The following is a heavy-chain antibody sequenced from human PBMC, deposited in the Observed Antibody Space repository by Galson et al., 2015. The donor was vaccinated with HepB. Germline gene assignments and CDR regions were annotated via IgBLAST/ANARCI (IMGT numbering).Heavy chain of an antibody. D-gene: IGHD3-9*01. CDR2: ISGSGGST. CDR1: GFTFSSYA. CDR3: ARQSVGAYDILTGFPNPLDY. Sequence: SLRLSCAASGFTFSSYAMSWVRQAPGKGLEWVSAISGSGGSTYYADSVKGRFTISRDNSKNTQYLQTNSLRAEDTAVYYCARQSVGAYDILTGFPNPLDYWGQGTLVTVSS. V-gene: IGHV3-23*01. J-gene: IGHJ4*02.